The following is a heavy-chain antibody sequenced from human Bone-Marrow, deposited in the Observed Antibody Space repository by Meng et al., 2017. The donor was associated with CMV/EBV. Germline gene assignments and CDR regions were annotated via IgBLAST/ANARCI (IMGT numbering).Heavy chain of an antibody. CDR1: GFTFSSYS. CDR2: ISSSSSYI. CDR3: ARDLKDIVVVPAAITQSADYYYYGMDV. Sequence: GESLKISCAASGFTFSSYSMNWVRQAPGKGLEWVSSISSSSSYIYYADSVKGRFTISRDNAKNSLYLQMNSLRAEDTAVYYCARDLKDIVVVPAAITQSADYYYYGMDVWGQGTTVTVSS. J-gene: IGHJ6*02. V-gene: IGHV3-21*01. D-gene: IGHD2-2*02.